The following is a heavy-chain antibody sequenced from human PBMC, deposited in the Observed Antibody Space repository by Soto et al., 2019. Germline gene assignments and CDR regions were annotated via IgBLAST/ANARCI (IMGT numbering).Heavy chain of an antibody. CDR2: ITSSDYI. V-gene: IGHV3-21*01. J-gene: IGHJ5*02. CDR3: AIETEYSSGWTNWFDP. D-gene: IGHD6-25*01. Sequence: EVQLVESGGGLVKPGGSLRLSCAASGFTFSTYTMNWVRQAPGKGLEWVSSITSSDYISYADSVKGRLTISRDNAKNSLFLQMNSLRADHTVVYYCAIETEYSSGWTNWFDPWGQGTLVTVSS. CDR1: GFTFSTYT.